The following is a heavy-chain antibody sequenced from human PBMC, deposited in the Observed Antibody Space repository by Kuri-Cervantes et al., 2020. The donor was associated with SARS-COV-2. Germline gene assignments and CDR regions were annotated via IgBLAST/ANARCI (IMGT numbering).Heavy chain of an antibody. Sequence: ASVKVSCKASGYTFTSYGISWVRQAPGQGLEWMGWISAYNGNTNYAQKLQGRVTMTTDTSTNTAYMEVSSLSFEDTAVYYCARGFGYSSGWSFHFDYWGQGTLVTVSS. V-gene: IGHV1-18*01. CDR2: ISAYNGNT. CDR3: ARGFGYSSGWSFHFDY. CDR1: GYTFTSYG. D-gene: IGHD6-19*01. J-gene: IGHJ4*02.